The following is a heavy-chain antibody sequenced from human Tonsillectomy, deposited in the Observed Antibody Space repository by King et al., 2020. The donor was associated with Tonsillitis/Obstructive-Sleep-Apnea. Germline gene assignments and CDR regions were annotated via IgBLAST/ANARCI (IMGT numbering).Heavy chain of an antibody. CDR1: GYTFTSYY. CDR3: ARSITIFGVVIY. V-gene: IGHV1-46*01. D-gene: IGHD3-3*01. CDR2: INPSGGST. J-gene: IGHJ4*02. Sequence: IQLVQSGAEVKKPGASVKVSCKASGYTFTSYYMHWVRQAPRQGLEWMGIINPSGGSTSYAQTFQGRVTMTRDTSTSTVYMELSSLRSEDTAVYYCARSITIFGVVIYWGQGTLVTVSS.